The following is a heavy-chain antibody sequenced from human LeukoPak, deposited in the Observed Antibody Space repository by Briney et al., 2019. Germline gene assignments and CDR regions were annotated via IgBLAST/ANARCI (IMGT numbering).Heavy chain of an antibody. Sequence: PSETLSLTCAVYGESVTHYYYNWIRQPPGKGLEWIGEINPSGSTYYNPSLKSRVTISVDTSKNQFSLKLSSVTAADTAVYYCARDSGYCSSTSCYPFDYWGQGTLVTVSS. CDR3: ARDSGYCSSTSCYPFDY. CDR1: GESVTHYY. V-gene: IGHV4-34*01. D-gene: IGHD2-2*01. CDR2: INPSGST. J-gene: IGHJ4*02.